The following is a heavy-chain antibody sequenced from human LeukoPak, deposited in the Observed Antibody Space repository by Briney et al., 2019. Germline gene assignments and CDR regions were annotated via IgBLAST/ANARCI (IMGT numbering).Heavy chain of an antibody. CDR1: GYTFTSYG. CDR3: ARDSLIVATSDNWFDP. D-gene: IGHD5-12*01. CDR2: ISAYNGNT. J-gene: IGHJ5*02. V-gene: IGHV1-18*01. Sequence: ASVKVSCKAFGYTFTSYGISWVRQAPGQGLEWMGWISAYNGNTNYAQKLQGRVTMTTDTSTSTAYMELRSLRSDDTAGYYCARDSLIVATSDNWFDPWGQGTLVTVSS.